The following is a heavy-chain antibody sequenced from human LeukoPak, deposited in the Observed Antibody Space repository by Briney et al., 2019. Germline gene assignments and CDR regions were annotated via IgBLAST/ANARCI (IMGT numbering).Heavy chain of an antibody. CDR2: IYSGGST. Sequence: GGSLRLSCAASGFIVSSNYMSWVRQAPGKGLEWVSVIYSGGSTYYADSVKGRFTISRDNSKNTLYLQMNSLRAEDTAVYYCARSDLGSSPHAFDIWGQGTMVTVSS. CDR3: ARSDLGSSPHAFDI. D-gene: IGHD6-6*01. J-gene: IGHJ3*02. V-gene: IGHV3-53*01. CDR1: GFIVSSNY.